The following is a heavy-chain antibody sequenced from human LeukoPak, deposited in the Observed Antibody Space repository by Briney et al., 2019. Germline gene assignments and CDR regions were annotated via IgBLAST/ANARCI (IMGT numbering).Heavy chain of an antibody. D-gene: IGHD5-18*01. CDR2: IIPILGIA. V-gene: IGHV1-69*04. Sequence: ASVKVSCTASGGTFSTYAISWVRQAPGQGLEWMGRIIPILGIANYAQKFQGRVTIIADKSTSTAYMELSSLTFEDTAVYWCTRPDTLDDYYGMDVWGQGTTVTVSS. CDR1: GGTFSTYA. J-gene: IGHJ6*02. CDR3: TRPDTLDDYYGMDV.